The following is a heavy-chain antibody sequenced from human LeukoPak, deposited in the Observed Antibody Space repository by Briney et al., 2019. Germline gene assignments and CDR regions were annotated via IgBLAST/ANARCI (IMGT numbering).Heavy chain of an antibody. J-gene: IGHJ5*02. Sequence: ASVKVSCKASGYTFTGYYMHWVRQAPGQGLEWMGWINPNCGGTNYAQKFQGRVTMTRDTSISTAYMELSRLRSDDTAVYYCARPCGSTSGRTRTYNWFDPWGQGTLVTVSS. V-gene: IGHV1-2*02. CDR1: GYTFTGYY. CDR3: ARPCGSTSGRTRTYNWFDP. CDR2: INPNCGGT. D-gene: IGHD2-2*01.